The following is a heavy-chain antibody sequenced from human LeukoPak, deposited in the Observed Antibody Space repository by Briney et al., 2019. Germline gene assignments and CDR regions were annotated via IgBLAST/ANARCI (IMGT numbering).Heavy chain of an antibody. CDR2: ISYDGSNI. CDR3: ATGCSGGSCYGYFQH. Sequence: GGSLSLSCAASGFTFSSYGMHWVRQAPGKGLEWVAVISYDGSNIYYADSVKGRFTISRDNSKNTLFLQMNSLRADDTAVYYCATGCSGGSCYGYFQHWGQGTLVTVSS. J-gene: IGHJ1*01. D-gene: IGHD2-15*01. V-gene: IGHV3-30*03. CDR1: GFTFSSYG.